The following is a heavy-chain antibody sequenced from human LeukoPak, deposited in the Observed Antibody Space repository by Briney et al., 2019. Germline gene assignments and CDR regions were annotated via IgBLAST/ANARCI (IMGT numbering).Heavy chain of an antibody. V-gene: IGHV4-39*07. CDR3: ARSYDYIWGSFRTDYYFDY. J-gene: IGHJ4*02. CDR2: IYYSGST. CDR1: GGSISSSSYY. D-gene: IGHD3-16*02. Sequence: SETLSLTCTVSGGSISSSSYYWGWIRQPPGKGLEWIGSIYYSGSTYYNPSLKSRVTISVDTSKNQFSLKLSSVTAADTAVYYCARSYDYIWGSFRTDYYFDYWGQGTLVTVSS.